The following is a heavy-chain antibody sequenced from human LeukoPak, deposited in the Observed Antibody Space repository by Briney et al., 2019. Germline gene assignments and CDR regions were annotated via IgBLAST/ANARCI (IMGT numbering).Heavy chain of an antibody. J-gene: IGHJ4*02. CDR1: GGSFSGYY. CDR2: INHSGST. Sequence: SETLSLTCAVYGGSFSGYYWSWIRQPPGKGLEWIGEINHSGSTNYNPSLKSRVTISVDTSKNQFSLKLSSVTAADTAVYYCARTIFGVVSLSRISYYFDYWGQGTLVTVSS. CDR3: ARTIFGVVSLSRISYYFDY. V-gene: IGHV4-34*01. D-gene: IGHD3-3*01.